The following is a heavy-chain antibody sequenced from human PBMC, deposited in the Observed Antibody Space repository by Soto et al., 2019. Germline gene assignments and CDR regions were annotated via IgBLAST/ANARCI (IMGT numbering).Heavy chain of an antibody. Sequence: QVKLEQSGAEVKKPGSSVKVSCKASGGTFRNSAISWVRQAPGQGLEWMGGIMPIFRTPDYAQKFQGRVTITADESTSTAYMELSGLRSDDTAVYFCARDNDRPQLGGNYYYILDVWGHGTTVTVSS. V-gene: IGHV1-69*12. CDR3: ARDNDRPQLGGNYYYILDV. CDR2: IMPIFRTP. J-gene: IGHJ6*02. CDR1: GGTFRNSA. D-gene: IGHD1-1*01.